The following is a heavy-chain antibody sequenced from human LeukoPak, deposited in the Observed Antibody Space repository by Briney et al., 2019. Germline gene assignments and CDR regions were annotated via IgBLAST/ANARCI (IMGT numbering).Heavy chain of an antibody. Sequence: GGSLRLSCAASGFTFSTYNMNWFRQAPGKGLEWVSFISSSGSSIYYADSVKGRFTISRDNAKNSVYLQMNSLRAEDTAVYYCARDWTVVGSPLDYWGQGALVTVSS. CDR2: ISSSGSSI. V-gene: IGHV3-48*04. CDR1: GFTFSTYN. J-gene: IGHJ4*02. CDR3: ARDWTVVGSPLDY. D-gene: IGHD4-23*01.